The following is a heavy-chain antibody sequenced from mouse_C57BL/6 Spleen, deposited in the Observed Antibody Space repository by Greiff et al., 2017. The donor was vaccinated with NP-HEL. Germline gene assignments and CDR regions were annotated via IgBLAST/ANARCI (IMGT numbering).Heavy chain of an antibody. CDR2: ISSGSSTI. J-gene: IGHJ4*01. D-gene: IGHD1-1*01. Sequence: EVHLVESGGGLVKPGGSLKLSCAASGFTFSDYGMHWVRQAPEKGLEWVAYISSGSSTIYYADTVKGRFTISRDNAKNTLFLQMTSLRSEDTAMYYCARTLRYGAMDYWGQGTSVTVSS. CDR3: ARTLRYGAMDY. V-gene: IGHV5-17*01. CDR1: GFTFSDYG.